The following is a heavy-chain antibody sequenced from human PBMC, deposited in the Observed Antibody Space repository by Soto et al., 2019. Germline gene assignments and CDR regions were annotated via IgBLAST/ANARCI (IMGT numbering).Heavy chain of an antibody. D-gene: IGHD3-22*01. Sequence: EVQLLESGGGLVQPGGSLRLSCAVSGFTFNSYGLSWVRQAPGKGLEWVSAISASGGSRYYADSGKGRFTISRDNSKNTLFLQMNSLSAEDTAVYYCARRYYYDGSGPYGMDVWGQGTTVTVSS. CDR2: ISASGGSR. CDR1: GFTFNSYG. CDR3: ARRYYYDGSGPYGMDV. V-gene: IGHV3-23*01. J-gene: IGHJ6*02.